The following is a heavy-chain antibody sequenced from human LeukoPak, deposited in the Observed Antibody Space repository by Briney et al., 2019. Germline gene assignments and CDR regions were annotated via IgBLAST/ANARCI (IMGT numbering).Heavy chain of an antibody. CDR1: GGSLSSGSYY. V-gene: IGHV4-61*02. D-gene: IGHD6-19*01. Sequence: SETLSLTCTVSGGSLSSGSYYWSWIRQPAGKGLEWIGRIYTSGSTNYNPSLKSRVTISVDTSKNQFSLKLSSVTAADTAVYYCARGMGRGGQWLPYGNWFDPWGQGTLVTVSS. CDR3: ARGMGRGGQWLPYGNWFDP. CDR2: IYTSGST. J-gene: IGHJ5*02.